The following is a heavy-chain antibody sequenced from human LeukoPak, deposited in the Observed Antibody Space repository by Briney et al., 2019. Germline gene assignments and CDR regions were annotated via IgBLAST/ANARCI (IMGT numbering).Heavy chain of an antibody. V-gene: IGHV3-13*04. D-gene: IGHD6-6*01. Sequence: AGGSLRLSCAASGFAFSTYDMHWVRQATGKGLEWVSAIGVAGDTYYPGSVKGRFTISRENAKNSLYLQMNSLRAGDTAVYYCARGFVHAFDIWGRGTMVTVSS. J-gene: IGHJ3*02. CDR2: IGVAGDT. CDR3: ARGFVHAFDI. CDR1: GFAFSTYD.